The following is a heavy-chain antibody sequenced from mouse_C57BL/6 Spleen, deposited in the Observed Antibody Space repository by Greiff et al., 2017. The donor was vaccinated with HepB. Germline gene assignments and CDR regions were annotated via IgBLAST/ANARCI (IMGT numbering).Heavy chain of an antibody. V-gene: IGHV1-15*01. CDR2: IDPETGGT. Sequence: QVHVKQSGAELVRPGASVTLSCKASGYTFTDYEMHWVKQTPVHGLEWIGAIDPETGGTAYNQKFKGKAILTADKSSSTAYMELRSLTSEDSAVYYCTRDGKGYYAMDYWGQGTSVTVSS. J-gene: IGHJ4*01. CDR1: GYTFTDYE. CDR3: TRDGKGYYAMDY. D-gene: IGHD2-3*01.